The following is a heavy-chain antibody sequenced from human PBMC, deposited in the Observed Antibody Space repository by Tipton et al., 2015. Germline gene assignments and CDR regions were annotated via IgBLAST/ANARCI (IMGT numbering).Heavy chain of an antibody. CDR3: AKEQNAPYNYFGMDV. Sequence: SLRLSCAASGFTFSDYYMGWIRQAPGKGLEWVSYISSSGSIIYYADSVKGRFTISRDNAKNSLYLQMNSLRPEDTAIYYCAKEQNAPYNYFGMDVWGQGTTVTVSS. D-gene: IGHD1-1*01. J-gene: IGHJ6*02. CDR2: ISSSGSII. CDR1: GFTFSDYY. V-gene: IGHV3-11*01.